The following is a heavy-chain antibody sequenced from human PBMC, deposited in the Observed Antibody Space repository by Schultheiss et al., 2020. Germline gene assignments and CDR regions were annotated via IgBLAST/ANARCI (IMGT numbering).Heavy chain of an antibody. D-gene: IGHD6-19*01. CDR1: GFTFSDYY. J-gene: IGHJ4*02. CDR3: ARGGGWSPNDY. V-gene: IGHV3-11*06. CDR2: ISSSNYT. Sequence: GESLKISCAASGFTFSDYYMTWIRQAPGKGLEWVSFISSSNYTNYADSVKARFAISRDNAKNSLYLQMNTLRAEDTAVYYCARGGGWSPNDYWGQGTLVTVSS.